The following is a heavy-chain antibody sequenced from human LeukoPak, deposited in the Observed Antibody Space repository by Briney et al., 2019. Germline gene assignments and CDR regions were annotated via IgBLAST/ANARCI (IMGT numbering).Heavy chain of an antibody. CDR3: ARGLDMSIAAS. J-gene: IGHJ5*02. CDR2: VFHSGRT. V-gene: IGHV4-4*02. D-gene: IGHD6-6*01. CDR1: GGSISSSYW. Sequence: PSETLSLTCAISGGSISSSYWWSWVRQPPGKGLEWIGEVFHSGRTNYNPSLKSRVTISVDRSKNQFSLKLSSVTAADTAVYYCARGLDMSIAASWGQGTLVTVPS.